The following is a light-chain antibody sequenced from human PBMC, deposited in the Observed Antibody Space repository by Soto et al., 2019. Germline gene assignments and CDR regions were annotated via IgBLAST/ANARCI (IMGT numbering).Light chain of an antibody. CDR1: QSVSSN. CDR3: QQYNNWPLT. Sequence: EIVMTQSPATLSVSPGERATLSCRASQSVSSNLAWYQQKPGQAPRLRIYGASTRATGIPARFSGSGSGTEFTLTISSMQSEDFAVYYWQQYNNWPLTFGGGTKVEIK. CDR2: GAS. V-gene: IGKV3-15*01. J-gene: IGKJ4*01.